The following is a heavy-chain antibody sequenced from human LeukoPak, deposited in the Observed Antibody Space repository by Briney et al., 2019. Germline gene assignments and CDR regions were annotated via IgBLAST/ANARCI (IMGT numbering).Heavy chain of an antibody. CDR2: INHSGST. CDR3: ARGKTYYYGSGSKYYFDY. CDR1: GGSFSGYY. Sequence: PSETLSLTCAVYGGSFSGYYWSWIRQPPGKGLEWIGEINHSGSTNYNPSLKSRVTISVDTSENQFSLKLSSVTAADTAVYYCARGKTYYYGSGSKYYFDYWGQGTLVTVSS. V-gene: IGHV4-34*01. J-gene: IGHJ4*02. D-gene: IGHD3-10*01.